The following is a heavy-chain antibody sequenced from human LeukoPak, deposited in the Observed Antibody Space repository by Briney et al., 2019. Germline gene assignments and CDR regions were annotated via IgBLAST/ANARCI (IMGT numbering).Heavy chain of an antibody. CDR1: GFTFSNAW. CDR3: TTVWYSSGWRIDY. Sequence: GGSLRLSCAASGFTFSNAWMSWVRQAPGKGLEWVGRIKSKTDGGTTDYAAPVKGRFTISRDDSKNTLYLQMNSLKTEGTAVYYCTTVWYSSGWRIDYWGQGTLVTVSS. V-gene: IGHV3-15*01. J-gene: IGHJ4*02. CDR2: IKSKTDGGTT. D-gene: IGHD6-19*01.